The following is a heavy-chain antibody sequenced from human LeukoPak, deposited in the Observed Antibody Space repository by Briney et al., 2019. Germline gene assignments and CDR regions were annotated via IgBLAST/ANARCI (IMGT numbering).Heavy chain of an antibody. J-gene: IGHJ4*02. Sequence: GGSLRLSCAASGFTFSSYWMHWVRHDPGKGLVGVSRINSDGSSTSYADSVKGRFTISRDKPKNTLYLQMNSLRAEDTAVYYCAREDCDNWGQGTLVSVSS. V-gene: IGHV3-74*01. D-gene: IGHD2/OR15-2a*01. CDR2: INSDGSST. CDR1: GFTFSSYW. CDR3: AREDCDN.